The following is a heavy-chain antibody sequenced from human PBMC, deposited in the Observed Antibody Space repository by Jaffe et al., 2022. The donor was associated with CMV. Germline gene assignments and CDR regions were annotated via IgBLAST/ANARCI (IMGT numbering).Heavy chain of an antibody. CDR2: IKSKTDGGTT. V-gene: IGHV3-15*01. J-gene: IGHJ6*03. Sequence: EVQLVESGGGLVKPGGSLRLSCAASGFTFSNAWMSWVRQAPGKGLEWVGRIKSKTDGGTTDYAAPVKGRFTISRDDSKNTLYLQMNSLKTEDTAVYYCTTARCTNGVCWPYYYYYYMDVWGKGTTVTVSS. CDR1: GFTFSNAW. D-gene: IGHD2-8*01. CDR3: TTARCTNGVCWPYYYYYYMDV.